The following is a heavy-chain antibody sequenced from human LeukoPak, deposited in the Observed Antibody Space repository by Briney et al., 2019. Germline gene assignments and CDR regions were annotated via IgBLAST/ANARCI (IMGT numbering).Heavy chain of an antibody. J-gene: IGHJ1*01. D-gene: IGHD1-26*01. Sequence: PSETLSLTCTVSGGSISSYYWSWIRQPPGKGLEWIGYIYYSGSTNYNPSLKSRVTISVDTTKNQFSLKLSSVTAADTAVYYCARDKWEQGDFQHWGQGTLVTVSS. CDR1: GGSISSYY. CDR3: ARDKWEQGDFQH. CDR2: IYYSGST. V-gene: IGHV4-59*01.